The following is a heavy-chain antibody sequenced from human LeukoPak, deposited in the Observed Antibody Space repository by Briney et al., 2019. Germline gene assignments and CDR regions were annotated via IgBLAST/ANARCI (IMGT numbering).Heavy chain of an antibody. V-gene: IGHV4-34*01. CDR2: IHYTGAT. J-gene: IGHJ4*02. CDR3: ARGNILTGYCFDF. Sequence: SETLSLTCAVYGGSITGYYWSWIRQTPGRGLEWVGEIHYTGATSYNPSLKSRATISTDTSKNQFSLRMSSVTAADTAVYYCARGNILTGYCFDFWGQGALVTVSS. D-gene: IGHD3-9*01. CDR1: GGSITGYY.